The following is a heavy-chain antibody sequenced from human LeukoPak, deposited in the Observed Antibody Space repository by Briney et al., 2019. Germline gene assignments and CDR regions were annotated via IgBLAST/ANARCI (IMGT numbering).Heavy chain of an antibody. CDR3: ARGSRYFDWLDPGDDY. V-gene: IGHV1-8*01. CDR1: GYTFTSFD. Sequence: ASVKVSCKASGYTFTSFDINWVRQATGQGLEWMGWMNPNSGITGFAQKFQGRVTMTRSTSINTAYMELSSLKSEDTAVYYCARGSRYFDWLDPGDDYWGQGTLVTVSS. D-gene: IGHD3-9*01. J-gene: IGHJ4*02. CDR2: MNPNSGIT.